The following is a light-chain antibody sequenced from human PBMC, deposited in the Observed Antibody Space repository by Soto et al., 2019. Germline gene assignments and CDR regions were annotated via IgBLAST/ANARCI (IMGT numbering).Light chain of an antibody. CDR2: AAS. J-gene: IGKJ1*01. Sequence: AIQMTQSPSSLSASVGDRVTITCRASQVIKNDLSWYQQKPGKAPKLLIYAASSLQSGVPSRFSGSGSGTDFTLTISSLQPDDFATYYCLQDYDYPLTFGQGTKVDIK. CDR3: LQDYDYPLT. CDR1: QVIKND. V-gene: IGKV1-6*01.